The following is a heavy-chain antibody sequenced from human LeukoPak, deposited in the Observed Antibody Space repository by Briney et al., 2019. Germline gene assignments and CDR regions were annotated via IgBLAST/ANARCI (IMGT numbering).Heavy chain of an antibody. CDR3: ARVYGSGSLRAFGI. Sequence: ASVKVSCKASGHTFTNYAMHWVRQAPGQRLEWMGWINAGNGNTKYSQKFQGRVTITRDTSASTAYMELSSLRSEDTAVYYCARVYGSGSLRAFGIWGQGTMVTVSS. J-gene: IGHJ3*02. CDR1: GHTFTNYA. D-gene: IGHD3-10*01. V-gene: IGHV1-3*01. CDR2: INAGNGNT.